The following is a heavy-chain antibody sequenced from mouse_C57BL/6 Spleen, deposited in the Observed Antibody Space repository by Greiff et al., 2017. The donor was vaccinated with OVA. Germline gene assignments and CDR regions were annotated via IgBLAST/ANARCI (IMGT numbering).Heavy chain of an antibody. CDR3: ARHEDRFYGNLFEY. CDR2: FYPGSGSI. CDR1: GYSFTEYT. J-gene: IGHJ2*01. V-gene: IGHV1-62-2*01. D-gene: IGHD2-1*01. Sequence: VQLLQSGAELVKPGASVKLSCKASGYSFTEYTIHWVKQRSGQGLEWIGWFYPGSGSIKYNEKFKDKATLTADQSSSTVYMELSSLTSEDSAVYFCARHEDRFYGNLFEYWGEGATLTVSS.